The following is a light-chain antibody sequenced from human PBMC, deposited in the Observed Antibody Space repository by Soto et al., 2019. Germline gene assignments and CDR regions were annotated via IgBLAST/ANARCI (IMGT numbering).Light chain of an antibody. J-gene: IGKJ3*01. CDR2: DAS. Sequence: EIVLTQSPATLSLSPGERATLSCRASQSVSTYLAWYQQRPGQPPRLLIYDASSRATVIPARFSGSASGTDFTLTISSLETEDFAVYYCQQRSNWPLVTFGPGTRLDV. V-gene: IGKV3-11*01. CDR1: QSVSTY. CDR3: QQRSNWPLVT.